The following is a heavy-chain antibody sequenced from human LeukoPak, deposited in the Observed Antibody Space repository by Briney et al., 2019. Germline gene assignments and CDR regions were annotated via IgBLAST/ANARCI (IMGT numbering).Heavy chain of an antibody. D-gene: IGHD6-25*01. CDR3: TKDVMTGFSSGWYFGS. Sequence: GGSLRLSCAASGFTFSSYAMRWVRQAPGKGLEWVSGISGSGGSTEYADSVKGRCTISRDNSKNSLNLQMNSLRAEDTAVYYCTKDVMTGFSSGWYFGSWGQGTQVTVSS. CDR2: ISGSGGST. J-gene: IGHJ4*02. V-gene: IGHV3-23*01. CDR1: GFTFSSYA.